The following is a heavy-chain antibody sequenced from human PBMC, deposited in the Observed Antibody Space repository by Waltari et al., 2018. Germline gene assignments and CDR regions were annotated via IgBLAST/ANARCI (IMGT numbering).Heavy chain of an antibody. J-gene: IGHJ4*02. CDR1: GGTFSSYA. Sequence: QVQLVQSGAEVKKPGSSVKVSCKASGGTFSSYAISWVRQAPGQGLEWMGGIIPILGIANYAQKFQGRVTITADKSTSTAYMGLSSLRSEDTAVYYCASLDVVYSSSWEDYWGQGTLVTVSS. V-gene: IGHV1-69*10. CDR2: IIPILGIA. CDR3: ASLDVVYSSSWEDY. D-gene: IGHD6-13*01.